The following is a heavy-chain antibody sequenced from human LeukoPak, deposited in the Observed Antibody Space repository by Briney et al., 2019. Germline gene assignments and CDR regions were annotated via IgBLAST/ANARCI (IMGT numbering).Heavy chain of an antibody. D-gene: IGHD3-9*01. V-gene: IGHV3-21*01. Sequence: GGSLRLSCAASGFTFSSYSMNWVRQAPGKGLEWVSSISSSSSYIYYADSVKGRFTISRDNAKNSLYLQMNSLRAEDTAVYYCARDGRTYYDILTTNWFDPWGQGTLVTVSS. CDR1: GFTFSSYS. CDR2: ISSSSSYI. J-gene: IGHJ5*02. CDR3: ARDGRTYYDILTTNWFDP.